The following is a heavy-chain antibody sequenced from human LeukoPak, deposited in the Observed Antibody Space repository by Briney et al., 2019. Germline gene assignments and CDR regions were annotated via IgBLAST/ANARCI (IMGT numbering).Heavy chain of an antibody. D-gene: IGHD3-22*01. CDR2: INHSGST. J-gene: IGHJ5*02. CDR1: GGSFSGYY. CDR3: ARSHYYDSSGSQNNWFDP. V-gene: IGHV4-34*01. Sequence: PSETLSLTCAVYGGSFSGYYWSWIRQPPGKGLEWIGEINHSGSTNYNPSLKSRVTISVDTTKNQFSLKLSSVTAADTAVYYCARSHYYDSSGSQNNWFDPWGQGTLVTVSS.